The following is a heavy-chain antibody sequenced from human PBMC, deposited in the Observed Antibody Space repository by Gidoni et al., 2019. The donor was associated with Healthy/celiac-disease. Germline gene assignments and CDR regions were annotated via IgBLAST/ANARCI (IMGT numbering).Heavy chain of an antibody. Sequence: LERVSYISSSSSTIYYADSVKGRFTISRDNAKNALYLQMNSLRAEETAVYYCARARNYYDSSDYWGQGTLVTVSS. CDR2: ISSSSSTI. V-gene: IGHV3-48*01. CDR3: ARARNYYDSSDY. J-gene: IGHJ4*02. D-gene: IGHD3-22*01.